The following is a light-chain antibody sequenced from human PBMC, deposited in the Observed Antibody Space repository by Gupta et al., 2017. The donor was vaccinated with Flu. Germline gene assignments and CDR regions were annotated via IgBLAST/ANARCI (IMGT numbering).Light chain of an antibody. CDR3: QSYDSSLLYV. Sequence: QSVLTQPPSVSGAPGQRVTISCTGGSSNIGAGYNVHWYQQLPGTAPKLLIYGNNNRPSGVPDRFSGSRSGTSASLAITGLQAEDEADYYCQSYDSSLLYVFGTGTKVTVL. V-gene: IGLV1-40*01. CDR2: GNN. CDR1: SSNIGAGYN. J-gene: IGLJ1*01.